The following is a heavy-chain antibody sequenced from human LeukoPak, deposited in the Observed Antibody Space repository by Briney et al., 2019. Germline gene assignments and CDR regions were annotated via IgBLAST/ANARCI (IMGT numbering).Heavy chain of an antibody. CDR3: TRHVRTFPFGELLSDYYYGMDV. Sequence: GGSLKLSCAASGFTFSGSAMHWVRQASGKGLEWVGRIRSKANSYATAYAASVKGRFTISRDDSKNTAYLQMNSLKTEDTAVYYCTRHVRTFPFGELLSDYYYGMDVWGQGTTVTVSS. V-gene: IGHV3-73*01. CDR2: IRSKANSYAT. D-gene: IGHD3-10*01. CDR1: GFTFSGSA. J-gene: IGHJ6*02.